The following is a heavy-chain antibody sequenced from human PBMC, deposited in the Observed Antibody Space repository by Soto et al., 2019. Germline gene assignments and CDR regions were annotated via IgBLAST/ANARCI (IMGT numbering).Heavy chain of an antibody. V-gene: IGHV3-33*01. Sequence: QVQLVESGGGVVQPGGSLRLSCEASGFNFSSYGIHWVRQAPGKGLEWVAIIWNDGSNEYYADSVKGRFTISRDNSKNTVYLQVSKLRAEDTAVHFCARDQTDSGGYSDSWGQGTLVTVSS. CDR3: ARDQTDSGGYSDS. CDR2: IWNDGSNE. CDR1: GFNFSSYG. D-gene: IGHD3-22*01. J-gene: IGHJ4*02.